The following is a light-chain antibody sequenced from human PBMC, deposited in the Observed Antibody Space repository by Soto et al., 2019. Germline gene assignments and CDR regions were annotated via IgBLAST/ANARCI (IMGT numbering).Light chain of an antibody. CDR1: QGVSSNY. CDR2: DTS. Sequence: EIVLTQSPDTLSLSPGDRDTLSRRASQGVSSNYLAWYQQKHGQGPRLLIYDTSSRAPGIPNRLSGSGYGTDFNLTISRLEPEDFAVYYCQQYGRSPPTFGQGTKVDIK. V-gene: IGKV3-20*01. CDR3: QQYGRSPPT. J-gene: IGKJ1*01.